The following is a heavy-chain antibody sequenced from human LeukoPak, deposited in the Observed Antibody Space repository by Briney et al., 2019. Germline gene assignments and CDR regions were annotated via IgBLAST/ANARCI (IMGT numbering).Heavy chain of an antibody. V-gene: IGHV3-48*03. Sequence: GGSLRLSCAASGFTFSSYEMNWVRQAPGKGVEWVSYISSSGSTIYYADSVKGRFTISRDNAKNSLYLQMNSLRAEDTAVYYCARVMVVTMIVVVITTTAPFDYWGQGTLVSVSS. CDR2: ISSSGSTI. J-gene: IGHJ4*02. CDR1: GFTFSSYE. D-gene: IGHD3-22*01. CDR3: ARVMVVTMIVVVITTTAPFDY.